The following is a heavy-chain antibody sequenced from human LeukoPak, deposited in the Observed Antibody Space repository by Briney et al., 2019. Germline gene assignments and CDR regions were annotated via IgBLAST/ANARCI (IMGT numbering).Heavy chain of an antibody. Sequence: SETLPLTCTVSGGSISSGGYYWSWIRQHPGKGLEWIGYIYYSGSTYYNPSLKSRVTISVDTSKNQFSLKLSSVTAADTAVYYCARDRRITIFGVVRTSMIDYWGQGTLVTVSS. CDR1: GGSISSGGYY. D-gene: IGHD3-3*01. CDR3: ARDRRITIFGVVRTSMIDY. V-gene: IGHV4-31*03. CDR2: IYYSGST. J-gene: IGHJ4*02.